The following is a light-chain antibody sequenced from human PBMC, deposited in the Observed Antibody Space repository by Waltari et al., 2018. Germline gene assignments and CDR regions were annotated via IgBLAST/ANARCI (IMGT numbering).Light chain of an antibody. Sequence: EIVLTQSPATLSLSPGERATLSCRASQSIRSYLAWYQQKPGQAPRLLIYDASNRATGVPARFIGSGAGTDFTLTISSLQAEDVAVYYCQQYYSTPMYTFGQGTKLEIK. J-gene: IGKJ2*01. V-gene: IGKV3-11*01. CDR3: QQYYSTPMYT. CDR2: DAS. CDR1: QSIRSY.